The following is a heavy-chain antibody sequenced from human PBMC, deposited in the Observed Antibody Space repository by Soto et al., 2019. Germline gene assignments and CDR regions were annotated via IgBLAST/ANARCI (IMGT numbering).Heavy chain of an antibody. Sequence: GASVKVSCKASGYTFSNYGICWVRQAPGRGLQWMGWISPYNGNTNYAQKIQGRVTMTTDTSTSTAYMELRSLRSDDTAVYYCARDYYGSGSHPGAFNFWGQGTMVTVSS. CDR2: ISPYNGNT. CDR3: ARDYYGSGSHPGAFNF. J-gene: IGHJ3*01. D-gene: IGHD3-10*01. CDR1: GYTFSNYG. V-gene: IGHV1-18*01.